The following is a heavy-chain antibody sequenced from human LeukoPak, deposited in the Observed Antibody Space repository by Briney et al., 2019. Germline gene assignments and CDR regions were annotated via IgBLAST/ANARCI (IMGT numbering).Heavy chain of an antibody. CDR3: ATLAGALDAFDI. D-gene: IGHD1-26*01. Sequence: ASVKVSCKVSGYTLTELSMHWVRQAPGKGLEWMGGFDPEGGETIYAQKFQGRVTMTEDTSTDTAYMELSSLRSEDTAVYYCATLAGALDAFDIWGQGTMVTVSS. J-gene: IGHJ3*02. CDR1: GYTLTELS. CDR2: FDPEGGET. V-gene: IGHV1-24*01.